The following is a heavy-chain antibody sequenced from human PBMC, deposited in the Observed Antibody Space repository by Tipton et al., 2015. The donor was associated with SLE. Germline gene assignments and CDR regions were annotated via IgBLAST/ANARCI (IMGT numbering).Heavy chain of an antibody. V-gene: IGHV1-2*06. D-gene: IGHD3-3*01. J-gene: IGHJ3*02. CDR2: INPNSGGT. CDR3: ARGGEYYDFWSGYFDI. CDR1: GYTFTSYG. Sequence: QSGAEVKKPGASVKVSCKASGYTFTSYGISWVRQAPGQGLEWMGRINPNSGGTNYAQKFQGRVTMTRDTSISTAYMELSRLRSDDTAVYYCARGGEYYDFWSGYFDIWGQGTMVTVSS.